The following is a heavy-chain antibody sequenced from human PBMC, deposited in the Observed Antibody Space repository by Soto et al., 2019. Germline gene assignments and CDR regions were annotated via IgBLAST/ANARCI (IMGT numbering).Heavy chain of an antibody. D-gene: IGHD3-3*01. Sequence: SESLSLTCTVSGGSISSYYWSWIRQPPGKGLEWIGYIYSSGSTNYNPSLKSRVTISLDTSKNQFSLKLSSVTAADTAVYYCARGYNDFWSGYFTWFDPWGQGTLVTVSS. CDR3: ARGYNDFWSGYFTWFDP. CDR2: IYSSGST. J-gene: IGHJ5*02. V-gene: IGHV4-59*01. CDR1: GGSISSYY.